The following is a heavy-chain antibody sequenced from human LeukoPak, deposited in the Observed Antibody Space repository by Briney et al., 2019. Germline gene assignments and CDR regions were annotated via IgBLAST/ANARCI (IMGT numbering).Heavy chain of an antibody. J-gene: IGHJ6*03. Sequence: ASVKVSCKASGYTFTSYGISWVRQAPGQGLEWMGWISAYNGNTNYAQKLKGRVTMTTDTSTSTAYMEMRSLRSDDTAVYYCARDTVRDFLPNYYYGYYANVCGKGDTGTVSS. CDR3: ARDTVRDFLPNYYYGYYANV. V-gene: IGHV1-18*01. CDR2: ISAYNGNT. CDR1: GYTFTSYG.